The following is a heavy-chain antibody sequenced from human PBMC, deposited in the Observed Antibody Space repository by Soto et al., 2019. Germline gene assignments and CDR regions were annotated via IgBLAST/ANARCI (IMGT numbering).Heavy chain of an antibody. CDR1: GGSISSSNW. D-gene: IGHD6-6*01. V-gene: IGHV4-4*02. CDR3: AKSSSAGEYYYYGMDV. J-gene: IGHJ6*02. Sequence: LSLTCAVSGGSISSSNWWSWVRQPPGKGLEWIGEIYHSGSTNYNPSPKSRVNISVDKSKNQFSLKLSSVTAADTAVYYCAKSSSAGEYYYYGMDVWGQGTTVTVSS. CDR2: IYHSGST.